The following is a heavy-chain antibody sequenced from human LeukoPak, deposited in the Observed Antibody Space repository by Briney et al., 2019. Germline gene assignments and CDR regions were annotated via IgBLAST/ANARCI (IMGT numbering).Heavy chain of an antibody. CDR1: GDSVSSNSAA. J-gene: IGHJ4*02. D-gene: IGHD3-3*01. CDR2: TYYRSKWYN. CDR3: ARGPPGFFGGGLYY. Sequence: SQTLSLTCAISGDSVSSNSAAWSWIRQSPSRGLEWLGRTYYRSKWYNDYAVSVKSRITINPDTSKNQFSLQLNSVTPEDTAVYYWARGPPGFFGGGLYYGGQGPRVTVSS. V-gene: IGHV6-1*01.